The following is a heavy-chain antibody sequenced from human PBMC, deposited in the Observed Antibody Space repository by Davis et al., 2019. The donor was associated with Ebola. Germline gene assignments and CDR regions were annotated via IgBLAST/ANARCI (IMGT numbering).Heavy chain of an antibody. CDR3: ARDGGSEFDY. CDR1: GYTFSLYG. J-gene: IGHJ4*02. CDR2: ISAYKGET. V-gene: IGHV1-18*01. Sequence: ASVKVSCKASGYTFSLYGLTWARQAPGQGLEWMGWISAYKGETKYAQKFQGRVTMTTDTSTTTSWMELRSLRSNDTAVYYCARDGGSEFDYWGQGTLVTVSS. D-gene: IGHD3-16*01.